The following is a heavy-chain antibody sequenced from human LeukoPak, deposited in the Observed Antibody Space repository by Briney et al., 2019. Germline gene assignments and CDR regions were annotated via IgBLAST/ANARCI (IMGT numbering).Heavy chain of an antibody. CDR3: AKPDRGAMVRGVPLFARN. J-gene: IGHJ4*02. Sequence: GGSLRLSCAASGFTFSSYAMRWVRQAPGKGLEWVSAIICSGGSTYYADSVKGRFTISRDNSKNTLYLQMNSLRAEDTAVYYCAKPDRGAMVRGVPLFARNWGQGTLVTVSS. V-gene: IGHV3-23*01. D-gene: IGHD3-10*01. CDR1: GFTFSSYA. CDR2: IICSGGST.